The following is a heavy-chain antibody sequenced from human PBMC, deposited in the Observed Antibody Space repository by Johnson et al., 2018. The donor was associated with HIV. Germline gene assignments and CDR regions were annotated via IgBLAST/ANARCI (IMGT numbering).Heavy chain of an antibody. D-gene: IGHD2-2*01. CDR3: ARVTVATAAGGVPLDI. CDR1: GFTVSSNY. Sequence: VQLVESGGGLVQPGGSLRLSCAASGFTVSSNYMSWVRQAPGKGLEWVSLIYSGDSTYYADSVKGRFTISRDNSKNTLYLQMNSLRAEDTAVYYCARVTVATAAGGVPLDIWGPGTMVTVSA. J-gene: IGHJ3*02. CDR2: IYSGDST. V-gene: IGHV3-66*01.